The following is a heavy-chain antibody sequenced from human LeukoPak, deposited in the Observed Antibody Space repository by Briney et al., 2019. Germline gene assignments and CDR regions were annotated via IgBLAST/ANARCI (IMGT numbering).Heavy chain of an antibody. Sequence: EASVKVSCKPSGYTFTGYYIHWVRQAPGQRLEWMGWINPKRGDTTYAQNLQGRVTLTSDTAISTAYMELSGLRSDDTAVYYCARLTGWEHCSRTSCSNLDYWGQGTLVTVSS. D-gene: IGHD2-2*01. V-gene: IGHV1-2*02. CDR3: ARLTGWEHCSRTSCSNLDY. CDR2: INPKRGDT. CDR1: GYTFTGYY. J-gene: IGHJ4*02.